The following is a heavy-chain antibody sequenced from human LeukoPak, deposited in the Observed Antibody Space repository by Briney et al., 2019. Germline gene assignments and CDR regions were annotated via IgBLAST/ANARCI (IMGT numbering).Heavy chain of an antibody. CDR3: ARDYYDSSGYYYFDY. CDR1: GFTFSSYS. CDR2: ISSSSSTI. J-gene: IGHJ4*02. Sequence: PGGSLRLSCAASGFTFSSYSKNWVRQAPGKGLEWVSYISSSSSTIYYADSVKGRFTISRDNAKNSLYLQMNSPRAEDTAVYYCARDYYDSSGYYYFDYWGQGTLVTVSS. D-gene: IGHD3-22*01. V-gene: IGHV3-48*01.